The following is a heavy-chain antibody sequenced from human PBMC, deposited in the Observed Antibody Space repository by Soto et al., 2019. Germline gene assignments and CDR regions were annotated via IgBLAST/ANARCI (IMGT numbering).Heavy chain of an antibody. CDR3: ARETPLWPWLVGD. Sequence: QVQLVQSGAEVKRPGSSVKVSCKVSGGTFSSYVISWVRQAPGQGLEWMGGITPIFGTPNYAQRFQGRVTLTSDEYTSPAYVQLCILRSEGTAGSSSARETPLWPWLVGDWGQGPLVTVSS. CDR2: ITPIFGTP. CDR1: GGTFSSYV. D-gene: IGHD6-19*01. V-gene: IGHV1-69*05. J-gene: IGHJ4*02.